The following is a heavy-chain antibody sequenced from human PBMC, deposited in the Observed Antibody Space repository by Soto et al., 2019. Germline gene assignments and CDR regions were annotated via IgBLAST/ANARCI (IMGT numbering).Heavy chain of an antibody. Sequence: QVHLQESGPGLVKSSQTLSLTCTVSGGSIRSGDCYWSCIRQPPGQGLEWIGYIYYSGSTYYNPSLKSRVTISVDTAKNQFALKRSSGTAADTAVYYCARDLVATNDFDYWGQGTLVTVSS. V-gene: IGHV4-30-4*01. CDR1: GGSIRSGDCY. D-gene: IGHD5-12*01. CDR3: ARDLVATNDFDY. J-gene: IGHJ4*02. CDR2: IYYSGST.